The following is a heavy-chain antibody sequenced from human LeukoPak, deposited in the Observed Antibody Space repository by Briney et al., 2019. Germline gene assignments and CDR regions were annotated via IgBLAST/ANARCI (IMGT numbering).Heavy chain of an antibody. CDR3: AKWGDYDVLTGYYDSDY. V-gene: IGHV3-23*01. D-gene: IGHD3-9*01. CDR1: GFTFSNYA. Sequence: QPGASLRLSCAASGFTFSNYAMSWVRQAPGKGLEWVSAVSGRDTSTYYTDSVKGRFTISRDNSKNTLYLQMNSPSAEDTAIYYCAKWGDYDVLTGYYDSDYWGQGTLVTVSS. CDR2: VSGRDTST. J-gene: IGHJ4*02.